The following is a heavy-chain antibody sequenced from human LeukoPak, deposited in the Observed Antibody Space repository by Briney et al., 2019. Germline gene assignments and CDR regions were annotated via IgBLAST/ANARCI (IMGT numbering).Heavy chain of an antibody. Sequence: SETLSLTCTVSGGSISSYYWSWIRQPPGKGLEWIGEINHSGSTNYNPSLKSRVTISVDTSKNQFSLKLSSVTAADTAVYYCARFGYSNYFDYRGQGTLVTVSS. J-gene: IGHJ4*02. CDR3: ARFGYSNYFDY. CDR1: GGSISSYY. V-gene: IGHV4-34*01. CDR2: INHSGST. D-gene: IGHD4-11*01.